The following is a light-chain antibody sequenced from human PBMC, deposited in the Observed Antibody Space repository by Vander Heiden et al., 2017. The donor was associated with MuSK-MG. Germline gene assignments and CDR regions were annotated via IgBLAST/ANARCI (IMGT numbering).Light chain of an antibody. CDR3: QQDDSTPYT. J-gene: IGKJ2*01. CDR2: AAS. Sequence: DIQMTQSPSSLSAFVGDRVTITCRASQGISNYLVWLQQKPGEAPKPLLYAASRVESGVPSRFSGSGSGTDYSLTISSLQPEDFATYHCQQDDSTPYTFGQGTKLEIK. CDR1: QGISNY. V-gene: IGKV1-NL1*01.